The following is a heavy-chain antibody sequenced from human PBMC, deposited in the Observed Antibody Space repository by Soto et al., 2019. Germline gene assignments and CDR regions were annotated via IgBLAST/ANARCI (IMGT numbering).Heavy chain of an antibody. Sequence: SETLSLSCTVSGGSISSYYWSWIRQPPGRGLEWIGYIYYSGRTDYNPSLNSRVTISVDTSKNHFSLKLSSVTAADTALYYCARVHAPARSFDPWGQGTLVTVSS. V-gene: IGHV4-59*01. D-gene: IGHD2-2*01. J-gene: IGHJ5*02. CDR1: GGSISSYY. CDR3: ARVHAPARSFDP. CDR2: IYYSGRT.